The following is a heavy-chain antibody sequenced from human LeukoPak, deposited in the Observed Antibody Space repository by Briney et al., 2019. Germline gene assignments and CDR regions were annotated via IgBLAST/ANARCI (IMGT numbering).Heavy chain of an antibody. D-gene: IGHD6-13*01. Sequence: SETLSLTCTVSGYSISSGYYWGWIRQPPGKGLEWIGSIYHSGSTYYNPSLKSRVTISVDTSKNQFSLKLSSVTAADTAVYYCARVVPAGSYYYYYMDVWGKGTTVTISS. CDR1: GYSISSGYY. CDR3: ARVVPAGSYYYYYMDV. CDR2: IYHSGST. J-gene: IGHJ6*03. V-gene: IGHV4-38-2*02.